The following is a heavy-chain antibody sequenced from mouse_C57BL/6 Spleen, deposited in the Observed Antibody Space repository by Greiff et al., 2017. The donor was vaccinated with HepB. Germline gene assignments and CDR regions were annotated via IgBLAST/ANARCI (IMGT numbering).Heavy chain of an antibody. D-gene: IGHD2-1*01. Sequence: EVQLVESEGGLVQPGRSMKLSCTASGFTFSDYYMAWVRQVPEKGLEWVANINYDGSSTYYLDSLKSRFIISRDNAKNILYLQMSSLKSEDTATYYCARDRGNAYYAMDYWGQGTSVTVSS. CDR3: ARDRGNAYYAMDY. CDR1: GFTFSDYY. CDR2: INYDGSST. V-gene: IGHV5-16*01. J-gene: IGHJ4*01.